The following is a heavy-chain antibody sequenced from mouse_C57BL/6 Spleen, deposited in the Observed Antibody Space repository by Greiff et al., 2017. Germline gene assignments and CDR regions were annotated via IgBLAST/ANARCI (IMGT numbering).Heavy chain of an antibody. D-gene: IGHD2-1*01. CDR1: GYTFTSYW. Sequence: QVQLQQPGTELVKPGASVKLSCKASGYTFTSYWMHWVKQRPGQGLEWIGNINPSNGGTNYNEKFKSKATLTVDKSSSTAYMQLSSLTSEDSAVYYCARSGGGYYGNNYLDYWGQGTTRTVSS. V-gene: IGHV1-53*01. J-gene: IGHJ2*01. CDR3: ARSGGGYYGNNYLDY. CDR2: INPSNGGT.